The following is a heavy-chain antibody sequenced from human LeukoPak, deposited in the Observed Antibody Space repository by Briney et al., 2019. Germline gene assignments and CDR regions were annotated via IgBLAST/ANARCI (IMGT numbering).Heavy chain of an antibody. CDR1: GFTFRTYW. CDR2: INGDGSST. CDR3: ATGEYYFDF. D-gene: IGHD3-16*01. Sequence: GGSLRLSCAASGFTFRTYWMHWVRQAPGNGLVWVSHINGDGSSTSYADSVKGRITISRDNAKNTLYLEMNSLTAEDTALYYCATGEYYFDFWGQGTLVTVSS. V-gene: IGHV3-74*01. J-gene: IGHJ4*02.